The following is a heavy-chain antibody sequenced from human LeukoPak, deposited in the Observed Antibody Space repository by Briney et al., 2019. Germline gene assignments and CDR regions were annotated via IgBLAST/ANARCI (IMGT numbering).Heavy chain of an antibody. CDR2: IWYDGSNE. CDR3: ARHSSSWYLAFDI. CDR1: GFTFSSYD. J-gene: IGHJ3*02. Sequence: GGSLRLSCAASGFTFSSYDMHWVRQAPGKGLEWVAVIWYDGSNEYSADSVKGRFTISRDNSKTTLYLQMNSLRAEDTAVYYCARHSSSWYLAFDIWGQGTMVTVSS. V-gene: IGHV3-33*01. D-gene: IGHD6-13*01.